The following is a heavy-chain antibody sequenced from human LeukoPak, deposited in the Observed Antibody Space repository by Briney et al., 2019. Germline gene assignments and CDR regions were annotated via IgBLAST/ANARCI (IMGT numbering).Heavy chain of an antibody. V-gene: IGHV4-30-4*01. CDR3: ARGGPGWFDP. CDR2: IYYSGRT. Sequence: SQTLSLTCTVSGGSISSGDYYWSWIRQPPGKALEWIGYIYYSGRTYYHPSLKSRVTISVDTSKNQCSLKLSSVTAADTAVYYCARGGPGWFDPWGQGTLVTVSS. J-gene: IGHJ5*02. CDR1: GGSISSGDYY.